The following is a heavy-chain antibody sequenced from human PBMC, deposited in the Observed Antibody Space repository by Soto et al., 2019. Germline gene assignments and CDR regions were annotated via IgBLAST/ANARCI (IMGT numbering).Heavy chain of an antibody. V-gene: IGHV1-69*12. D-gene: IGHD5-18*01. CDR2: IIPMFGTA. CDR3: ASGIQLWLRRINNGYSG. J-gene: IGHJ4*02. Sequence: QVQLVQSGAEVKKPESSVKVSSKAPGGTFTTFVIGWARQALGQGLEGMGGIIPMFGTANYAQRFQDRVTITADESTNTVYMELSSLRSEDTAVYFCASGIQLWLRRINNGYSGWGQGTLVTVSS. CDR1: GGTFTTFV.